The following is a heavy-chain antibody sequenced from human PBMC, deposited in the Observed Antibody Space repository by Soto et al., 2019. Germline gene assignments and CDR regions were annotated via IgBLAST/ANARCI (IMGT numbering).Heavy chain of an antibody. J-gene: IGHJ4*02. D-gene: IGHD3-10*01. CDR1: GGSISSGGYY. V-gene: IGHV4-31*03. Sequence: QVQLQESGPGLVKPSQTLSLTCTVSGGSISSGGYYWSWIRQHPVKGLEWIGYIYYSGNTYYNPYLKSRVTISVDTSKNQFSLKLSSVTAADTAVYYCARNYGSGSLVFDYWGQGTLVTVSS. CDR2: IYYSGNT. CDR3: ARNYGSGSLVFDY.